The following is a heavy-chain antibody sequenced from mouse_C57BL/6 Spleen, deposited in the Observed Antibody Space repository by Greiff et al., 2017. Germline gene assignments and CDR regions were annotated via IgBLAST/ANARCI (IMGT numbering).Heavy chain of an antibody. CDR3: ARSRLYFDY. CDR2: IYPSDSET. D-gene: IGHD3-2*02. J-gene: IGHJ2*01. Sequence: VQLQQPGAELVRPGSSVKLSCKASGYTFTSYWMDWVKQRPGQGLEWIGNIYPSDSETHYNQKFKDKATLTVDKSSSTAYMQLSSLTSEDSAVDYCARSRLYFDYWGQGTTLTVAS. CDR1: GYTFTSYW. V-gene: IGHV1-61*01.